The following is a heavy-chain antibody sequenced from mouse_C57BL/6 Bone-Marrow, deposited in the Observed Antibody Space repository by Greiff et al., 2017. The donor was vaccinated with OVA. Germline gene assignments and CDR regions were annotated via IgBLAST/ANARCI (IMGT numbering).Heavy chain of an antibody. V-gene: IGHV5-12*01. Sequence: DVKLVESGGGLVQPGGSLKLSCAASGFTFSDYYMYWVRQTPEKRLEWVAYISNGGGSTYYPDTVKGRFTISRDNAKNTLYLQMSRLKSEDTAMYYCARQTVYYAMDYWGQGTSVTVSS. CDR3: ARQTVYYAMDY. D-gene: IGHD1-1*01. CDR1: GFTFSDYY. J-gene: IGHJ4*01. CDR2: ISNGGGST.